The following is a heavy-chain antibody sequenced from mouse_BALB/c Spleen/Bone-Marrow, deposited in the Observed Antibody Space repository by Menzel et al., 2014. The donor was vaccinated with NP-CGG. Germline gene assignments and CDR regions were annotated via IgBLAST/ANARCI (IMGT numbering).Heavy chain of an antibody. CDR2: IRSKSNNYAT. Sequence: EVQLQQSGGGLVQPKGSLKLSCAASGFTFNTYAMNWVRQAPGKGLEWVARIRSKSNNYATYYADSVKDRFTISRDGSQSMLYLQMNNLKTEDTAMYYCVRSDDGWFAYWGQGTLVTVSA. CDR3: VRSDDGWFAY. D-gene: IGHD2-3*01. CDR1: GFTFNTYA. V-gene: IGHV10-1*02. J-gene: IGHJ3*01.